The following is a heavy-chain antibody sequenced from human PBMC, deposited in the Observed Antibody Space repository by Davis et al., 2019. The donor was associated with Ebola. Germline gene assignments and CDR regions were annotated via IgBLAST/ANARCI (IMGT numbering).Heavy chain of an antibody. D-gene: IGHD3-16*02. CDR1: GFTFSNAW. J-gene: IGHJ4*02. Sequence: GESLKISCAASGFTFSNAWMSWVRQAPGKGLEWVGRIKSKTDGGTTDYAAPVKGRFTISRDDSKNTLYLQMNSLKTEDTAVYYCTTDPLPNDYDYIWGSYRYTYWGQGTLVTVSS. CDR3: TTDPLPNDYDYIWGSYRYTY. CDR2: IKSKTDGGTT. V-gene: IGHV3-15*01.